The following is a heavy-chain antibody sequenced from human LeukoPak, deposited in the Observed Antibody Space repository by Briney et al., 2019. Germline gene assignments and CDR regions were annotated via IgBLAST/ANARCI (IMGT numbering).Heavy chain of an antibody. V-gene: IGHV4-59*08. J-gene: IGHJ4*02. CDR3: ARGEMATTDY. D-gene: IGHD5-24*01. Sequence: TSETLSLTCTVSDSSISHYYWSWIRQPPGKGLEWIGYIYYSGSTNYNPSLKRRVTISLDTSKKQFSLKLNSVTAADTAVYYCARGEMATTDYWGQGTLVTVSS. CDR2: IYYSGST. CDR1: DSSISHYY.